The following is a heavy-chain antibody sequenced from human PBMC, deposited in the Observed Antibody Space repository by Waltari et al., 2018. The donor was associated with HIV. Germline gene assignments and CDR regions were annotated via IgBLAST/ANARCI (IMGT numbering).Heavy chain of an antibody. CDR1: GFTFNPYA. CDR2: ISYDGSNK. CDR3: ARDSSGYYYVGYGMDV. Sequence: QVQLVESGGGVVQPGRSLRLSCTASGFTFNPYAISWVGQAPGKWLECVAVISYDGSNKYYADSVKGRFTISRDNSKNTLYLQMNSLRAEDTAVYYCARDSSGYYYVGYGMDVWGQGTTVTVSS. V-gene: IGHV3-30*01. J-gene: IGHJ6*02. D-gene: IGHD3-22*01.